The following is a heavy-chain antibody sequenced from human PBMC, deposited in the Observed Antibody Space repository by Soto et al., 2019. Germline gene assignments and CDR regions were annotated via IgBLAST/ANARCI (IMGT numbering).Heavy chain of an antibody. Sequence: QVQLQESGPGLVKPSGTLSLTCTVSGGSISSSNWWSWVRQPPGKGLEWIGEIHHSGDTNYNPSLKSRVTISVDESKNHFSLKLTSVTAADTAVYYCAGDSGVTVVWGQGTLVTVSS. J-gene: IGHJ4*02. D-gene: IGHD2-21*02. V-gene: IGHV4-4*02. CDR3: AGDSGVTVV. CDR1: GGSISSSNW. CDR2: IHHSGDT.